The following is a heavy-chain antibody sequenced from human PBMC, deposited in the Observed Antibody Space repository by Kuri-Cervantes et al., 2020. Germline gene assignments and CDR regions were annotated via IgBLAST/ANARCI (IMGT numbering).Heavy chain of an antibody. CDR1: GFTFSSYA. CDR3: ARDPSGSPGY. Sequence: GGSLRLSCAASGFTFSSYAMSWVRQAPGKGLEWVSYISSNSQTIFYADSVKGRFTISRDNARDSLYLQMNSLRDEDTAVYYCARDPSGSPGYWGQGTLVTVSS. V-gene: IGHV3-48*02. CDR2: ISSNSQTI. D-gene: IGHD1-26*01. J-gene: IGHJ4*02.